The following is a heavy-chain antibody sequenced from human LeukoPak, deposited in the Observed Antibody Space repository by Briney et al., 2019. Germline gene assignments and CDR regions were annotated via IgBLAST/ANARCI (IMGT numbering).Heavy chain of an antibody. J-gene: IGHJ4*02. CDR1: GFTFSSYW. CDR2: IRSKTYGGTT. Sequence: GGSLRLSCAASGFTFSSYWMSWVRQAPGKGLEWVGFIRSKTYGGTTEYAASVKGRFTISRDDSKSIAYLQMNSLKTEDTAVYYCTRTDYDFWSGLPQTFDYWGQGALVTVSS. CDR3: TRTDYDFWSGLPQTFDY. D-gene: IGHD3-3*01. V-gene: IGHV3-49*04.